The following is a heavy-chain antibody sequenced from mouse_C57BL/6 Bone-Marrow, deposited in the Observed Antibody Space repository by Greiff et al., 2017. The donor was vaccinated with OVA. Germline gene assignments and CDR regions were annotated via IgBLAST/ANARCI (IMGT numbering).Heavy chain of an antibody. Sequence: EVNLVESGPGLAKPSQTLSLTCSVTGYSITSDYWNWIRKFPGNKLEYMGYISYSGSTYYNPSLNSRISITRDTSKNQYYLQLNSVTTDDTATYYCAKSAYGSSSWYFDVWGTGPTVTVS. CDR2: ISYSGST. V-gene: IGHV3-8*01. D-gene: IGHD1-1*01. CDR3: AKSAYGSSSWYFDV. CDR1: GYSITSDY. J-gene: IGHJ1*03.